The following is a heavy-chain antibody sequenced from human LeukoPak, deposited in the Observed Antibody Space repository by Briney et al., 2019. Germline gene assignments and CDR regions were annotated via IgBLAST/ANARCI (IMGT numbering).Heavy chain of an antibody. V-gene: IGHV4-4*07. CDR1: GGSISTYY. D-gene: IGHD1-26*01. J-gene: IGHJ5*02. Sequence: SETLSLTCSVSGGSISTYYGSWIRQSAGKGLEWIGRIHTSGSTNYNPSLKSRVAMSADTSKNQLSLKLTSVTAADTAVYYCVRTKGGGWFDPWGQGTLVTVSS. CDR2: IHTSGST. CDR3: VRTKGGGWFDP.